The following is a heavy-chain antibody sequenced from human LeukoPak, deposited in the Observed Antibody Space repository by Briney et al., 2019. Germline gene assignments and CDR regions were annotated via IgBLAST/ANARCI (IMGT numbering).Heavy chain of an antibody. J-gene: IGHJ6*03. CDR3: ARAHDYYYYMDV. Sequence: SETLSLTCTVSGGSISTGFYYWAWIRQPPGKGLEWIGSIYYSGITYYNPSLKSPVTISVDTSKNQFSLKLSSVTAADTAVYYCARAHDYYYYMDVWGKGTTVTVSS. CDR1: GGSISTGFYY. V-gene: IGHV4-39*01. CDR2: IYYSGIT.